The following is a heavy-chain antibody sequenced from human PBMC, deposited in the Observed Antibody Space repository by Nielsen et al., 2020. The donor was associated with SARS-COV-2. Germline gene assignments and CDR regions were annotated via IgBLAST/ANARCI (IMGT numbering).Heavy chain of an antibody. D-gene: IGHD5-18*01. Sequence: VRQAPGKGLEWVSSISSSSSYIYYADSVKGRFTISRDNAKNSLYLQMNSLRDEDTAVYYCASPPLGLYSYGSIGLRGWYYFDYWGQGTLVTVSS. V-gene: IGHV3-21*01. CDR2: ISSSSSYI. CDR3: ASPPLGLYSYGSIGLRGWYYFDY. J-gene: IGHJ4*02.